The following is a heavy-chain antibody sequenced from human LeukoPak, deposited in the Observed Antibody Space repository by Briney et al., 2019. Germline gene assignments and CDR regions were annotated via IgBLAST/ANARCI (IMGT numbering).Heavy chain of an antibody. CDR2: IYSGGST. CDR1: GFTVSSNY. J-gene: IGHJ5*02. V-gene: IGHV3-53*05. CDR3: AKDFYYYGSGSYYNDGS. D-gene: IGHD3-10*01. Sequence: GGSLRLSCAASGFTVSSNYMSWVRQAPGKGLEWVSVIYSGGSTYYADSVKGRFTISRDNSKNTLYLQMNSLRAEDTAVYYCAKDFYYYGSGSYYNDGSWGQGTLVTVSS.